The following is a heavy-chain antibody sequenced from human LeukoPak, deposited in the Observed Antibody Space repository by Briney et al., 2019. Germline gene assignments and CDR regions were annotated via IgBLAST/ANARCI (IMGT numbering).Heavy chain of an antibody. Sequence: PGGSLRLSCAASGFIFNNAWMHWVRHAPEQGLVWVSRIKGDGISTNYADSVKGRFTISRDIAKNTLYLQMNSLRAEDTGVYYCAKDHYWSIDYWGRGTLVTVSS. CDR3: AKDHYWSIDY. CDR2: IKGDGIST. CDR1: GFIFNNAW. D-gene: IGHD3-3*01. J-gene: IGHJ4*02. V-gene: IGHV3-74*01.